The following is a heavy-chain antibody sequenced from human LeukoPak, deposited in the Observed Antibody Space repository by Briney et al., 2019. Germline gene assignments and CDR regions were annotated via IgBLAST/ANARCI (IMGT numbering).Heavy chain of an antibody. CDR2: ISSSSSYI. CDR3: ARRSWELLDAFDI. J-gene: IGHJ3*02. D-gene: IGHD1-26*01. CDR1: GFTFSRYN. Sequence: GGFLRLSCAASGFTFSRYNMNWVRQAPGKGLEWVSSISSSSSYIDYADSVRGRFTISRDNAKNSLYLQMNSLRAEDTAVYYCARRSWELLDAFDIWGQGTMVTVSS. V-gene: IGHV3-21*01.